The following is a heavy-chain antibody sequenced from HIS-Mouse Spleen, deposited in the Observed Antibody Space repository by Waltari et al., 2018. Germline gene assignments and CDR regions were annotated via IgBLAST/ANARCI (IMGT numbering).Heavy chain of an antibody. Sequence: QITLKESGPTLVKPTKTLTLTCTFSGFSLSTSGVGVCWIRQPPGKALEWLALIYWNDDKRYSPSLKSRLTITKDTSKNQVVLTMTNMDPVDTATYYCAHLAQYYDILTGYAFDIWGQGTMVTVSS. CDR3: AHLAQYYDILTGYAFDI. V-gene: IGHV2-5*01. CDR2: IYWNDDK. J-gene: IGHJ3*02. CDR1: GFSLSTSGVG. D-gene: IGHD3-9*01.